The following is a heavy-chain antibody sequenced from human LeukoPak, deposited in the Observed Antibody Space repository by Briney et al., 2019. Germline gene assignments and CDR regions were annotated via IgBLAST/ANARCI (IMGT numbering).Heavy chain of an antibody. V-gene: IGHV4-38-2*02. CDR2: IYYSGST. J-gene: IGHJ3*02. Sequence: SETLSLTCTVSGYSISSGYYWGWIRQPPGKGLEWIGSIYYSGSTYYNPSLKSRVTISVDTSKNQFSLKLSSVTAADTAVYYCARVDSGYYHDAFDIWGQGTMVTVSS. CDR1: GYSISSGYY. CDR3: ARVDSGYYHDAFDI. D-gene: IGHD3-3*01.